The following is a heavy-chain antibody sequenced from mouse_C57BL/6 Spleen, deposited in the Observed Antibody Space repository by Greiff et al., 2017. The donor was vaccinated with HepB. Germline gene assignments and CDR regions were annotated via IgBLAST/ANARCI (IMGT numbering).Heavy chain of an antibody. CDR2: IYPGDGDT. D-gene: IGHD2-2*01. CDR1: GYAFSSYW. Sequence: LVESGAELVKPGASVKISCKASGYAFSSYWMNWVKQRPGKGLEWIGQIYPGDGDTNYNGKFKGKATLTADKSSSTAYMQLSSLTSEDSAVYFCARYYGYDVYWYFDVWGTGTTVTVSS. CDR3: ARYYGYDVYWYFDV. J-gene: IGHJ1*03. V-gene: IGHV1-80*01.